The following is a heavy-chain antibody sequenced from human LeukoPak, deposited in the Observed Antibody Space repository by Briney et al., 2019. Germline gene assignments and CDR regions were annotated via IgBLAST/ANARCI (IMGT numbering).Heavy chain of an antibody. D-gene: IGHD3-22*01. CDR2: IRSDGSST. V-gene: IGHV3-74*01. Sequence: GGSLRLSCAASGFTFSSYWMRWVRQVPGKGLVWVSRIRSDGSSTNYADSVKGRFTISRDNARNTLYLQMNSLRVEDTAVYYCARDYSDSSGYYYYFDYWGQGTLVTVSS. J-gene: IGHJ4*02. CDR1: GFTFSSYW. CDR3: ARDYSDSSGYYYYFDY.